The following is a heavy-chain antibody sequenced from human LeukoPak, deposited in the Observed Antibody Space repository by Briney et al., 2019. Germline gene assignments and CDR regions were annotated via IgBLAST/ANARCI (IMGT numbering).Heavy chain of an antibody. J-gene: IGHJ4*02. CDR2: IYTSGST. Sequence: PSETLSLTCTVSGGSITSGSYYWSWIRHPAGKGLEWIGRIYTSGSTNYNPSLKSRATISVDTSKNQFSLKLSSVTTTDTAVYYCARGDIPDYWGQGTLVTVSS. CDR1: GGSITSGSYY. V-gene: IGHV4-61*02. CDR3: ARGDIPDY. D-gene: IGHD2-15*01.